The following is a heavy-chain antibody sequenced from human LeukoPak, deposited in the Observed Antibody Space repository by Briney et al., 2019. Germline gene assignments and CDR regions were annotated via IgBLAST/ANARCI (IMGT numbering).Heavy chain of an antibody. CDR3: ARMVNRYSGSYYASDY. V-gene: IGHV2-70*11. CDR2: IDWDDDK. CDR1: GFSLSTSGMC. Sequence: SGPTLVNPTQTLTLTCTFSGFSLSTSGMCVSWIRQPPGKALEWLARIDWDDDKYYSTSLKTRLTISKDTSKNQVVLTMTNMDPVDTATYYCARMVNRYSGSYYASDYWGQGTLVTVSS. J-gene: IGHJ4*02. D-gene: IGHD1-26*01.